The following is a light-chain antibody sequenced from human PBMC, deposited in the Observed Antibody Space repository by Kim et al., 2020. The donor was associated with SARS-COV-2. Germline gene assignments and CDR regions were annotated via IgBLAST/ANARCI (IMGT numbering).Light chain of an antibody. V-gene: IGKV3-20*01. Sequence: PGERATLSCRASQSVSSSYLAWYQQKPGRAPRLIIFGSSSRATGIPDRFSGSGSGTDFTLTIGRLEPEDFAVYYCQHYGNSLTFGQGTKVDIK. CDR1: QSVSSSY. CDR3: QHYGNSLT. J-gene: IGKJ1*01. CDR2: GSS.